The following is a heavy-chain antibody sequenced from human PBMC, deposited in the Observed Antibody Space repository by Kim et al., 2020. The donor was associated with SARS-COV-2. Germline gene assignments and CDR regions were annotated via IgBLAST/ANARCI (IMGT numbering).Heavy chain of an antibody. Sequence: SETLSLTCAVYGGSFSGYYWSWIRQPPGKGLEWIGEINHSGSTNYNPSLKSRVTISVDTSKNQFSLKLSSVTAADTAVYYCAGPGIAAAGTSYYGMDVWGQGTTVTVSS. V-gene: IGHV4-34*01. J-gene: IGHJ6*02. D-gene: IGHD6-13*01. CDR2: INHSGST. CDR3: AGPGIAAAGTSYYGMDV. CDR1: GGSFSGYY.